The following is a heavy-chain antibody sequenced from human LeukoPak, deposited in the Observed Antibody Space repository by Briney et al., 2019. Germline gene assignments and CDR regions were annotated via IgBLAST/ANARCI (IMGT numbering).Heavy chain of an antibody. D-gene: IGHD5-12*01. Sequence: SSETLSLTCTVSGGSISSGGYYWSWIRQAPGKGLEWIGYIYHSGSTYYNPSLKSRVTISVDRSKNQFSLKLSSVTAADTAVYYCARVIVYSGYDAPYYFDYWGQGTLVTVSS. V-gene: IGHV4-30-2*01. CDR2: IYHSGST. CDR3: ARVIVYSGYDAPYYFDY. J-gene: IGHJ4*02. CDR1: GGSISSGGYY.